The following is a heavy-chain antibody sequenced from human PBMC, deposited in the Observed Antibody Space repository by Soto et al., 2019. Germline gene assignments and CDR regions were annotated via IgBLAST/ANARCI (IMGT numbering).Heavy chain of an antibody. CDR1: GGSISSSSYY. D-gene: IGHD3-10*01. J-gene: IGHJ6*02. V-gene: IGHV4-39*07. CDR2: IYYSGST. Sequence: SETLSLTCTVSGGSISSSSYYWGWIRQPPGKGLEWIGSIYYSGSTYYNPSLKSRVTISVDTSKNQFSLKLSSVTAADTAVYYCARDPYYYGSGVDYYGMDVWGQGTTVTVSS. CDR3: ARDPYYYGSGVDYYGMDV.